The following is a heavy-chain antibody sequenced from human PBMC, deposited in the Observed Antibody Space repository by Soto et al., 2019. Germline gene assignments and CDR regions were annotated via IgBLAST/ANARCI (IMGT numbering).Heavy chain of an antibody. J-gene: IGHJ3*02. CDR3: ATTDSDHDAFDI. V-gene: IGHV1-24*01. CDR2: FDPEDGET. CDR1: GYTLTELS. Sequence: ASVKVSCKVSGYTLTELSMHWVRQAPGKGLEWMGGFDPEDGETIYAQKFQGRVTMTEDTSTDTAYMELSSLRSEDTGVYYCATTDSDHDAFDIWGQGTMVTVSS. D-gene: IGHD1-26*01.